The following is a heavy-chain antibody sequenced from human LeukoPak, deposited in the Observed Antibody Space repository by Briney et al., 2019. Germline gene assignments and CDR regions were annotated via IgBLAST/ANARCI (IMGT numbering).Heavy chain of an antibody. Sequence: SETLSLTCTVSGGSISSYYWSWIRQPPGKGLEWIGYIYYSGSTNYNPSLRSRVTISVDTSENQFSLKLSSVTAADTAVYYCARDAYYYGSGSFDPWGQGTLVTVSS. CDR1: GGSISSYY. CDR2: IYYSGST. V-gene: IGHV4-59*01. D-gene: IGHD3-10*01. CDR3: ARDAYYYGSGSFDP. J-gene: IGHJ5*02.